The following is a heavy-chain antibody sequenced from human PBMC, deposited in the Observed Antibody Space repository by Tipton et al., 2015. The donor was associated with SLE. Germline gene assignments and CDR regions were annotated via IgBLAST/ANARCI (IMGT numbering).Heavy chain of an antibody. CDR2: ISPSSGAT. Sequence: QVQLVQSGAEVKKPGASVTASCKTSHYTFTNFRIYWVRQAPGQGLQWVGWISPSSGATKYAQTLQDRVTLTTDTSTSTAYMELKSLKPDDSAIYYCARVFSVTRTSWFDPWGQGTPVTVSS. D-gene: IGHD4-17*01. CDR1: HYTFTNFR. CDR3: ARVFSVTRTSWFDP. J-gene: IGHJ5*02. V-gene: IGHV1-18*01.